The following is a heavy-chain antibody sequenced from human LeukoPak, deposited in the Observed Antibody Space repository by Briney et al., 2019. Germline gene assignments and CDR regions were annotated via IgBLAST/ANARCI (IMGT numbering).Heavy chain of an antibody. D-gene: IGHD4-17*01. Sequence: ALVKISCKASGYTFSNYVLPWVRQAPGQGLEWMGRISTYTGNSNYAQKFQDRVTMTTDTSTSTAYMELRNLSSDDTAVYYCARTTTTMTTHGEVDFWGQGTLVTVSS. CDR1: GYTFSNYV. CDR2: ISTYTGNS. J-gene: IGHJ4*02. CDR3: ARTTTTMTTHGEVDF. V-gene: IGHV1-18*01.